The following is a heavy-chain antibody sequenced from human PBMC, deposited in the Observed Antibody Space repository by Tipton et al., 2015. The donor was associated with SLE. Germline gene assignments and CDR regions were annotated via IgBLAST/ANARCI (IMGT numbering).Heavy chain of an antibody. Sequence: GLVKPSETLSLTCTVSTGAISIYYWSRIRQPPGKGLEWIGYIYYTGSTHYNPSLESRVTLSVDTSKNQFSLNLASVTAADTAIYYCARHSGSPYYFDFWGQGTLVTVPS. D-gene: IGHD1-26*01. V-gene: IGHV4-59*08. CDR2: IYYTGST. CDR3: ARHSGSPYYFDF. J-gene: IGHJ4*02. CDR1: TGAISIYY.